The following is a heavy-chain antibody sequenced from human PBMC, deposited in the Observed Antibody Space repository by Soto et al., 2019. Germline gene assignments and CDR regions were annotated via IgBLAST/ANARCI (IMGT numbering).Heavy chain of an antibody. CDR1: GYTFTGYY. CDR3: ARDGTYYYGSDTYYGMDV. CDR2: INPNSGGT. J-gene: IGHJ6*02. V-gene: IGHV1-2*04. Sequence: ASVKVSCKASGYTFTGYYMHWVRQAPGQGLEWMGWINPNSGGTNYAQKFQGWVTMTRDTSISTAYMELSRLRSDDTAVYYCARDGTYYYGSDTYYGMDVWGQGTTVTVSS. D-gene: IGHD3-10*01.